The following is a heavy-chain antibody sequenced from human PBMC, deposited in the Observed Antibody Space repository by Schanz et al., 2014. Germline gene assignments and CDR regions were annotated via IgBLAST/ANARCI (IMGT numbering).Heavy chain of an antibody. CDR3: ARDRRFFDRDDLYYFDS. CDR1: GYIFINSG. CDR2: ISVYNHNK. D-gene: IGHD3-3*01. J-gene: IGHJ4*02. Sequence: QVQLVQSGAEVKKPGASVRVSCKASGYIFINSGISWGRQAPGQGLEWMGWISVYNHNKEYDQKFQGRVTMTTDTSTSTAYMALTDLRSDDTAVYYCARDRRFFDRDDLYYFDSWGQGTLXTVSS. V-gene: IGHV1-18*01.